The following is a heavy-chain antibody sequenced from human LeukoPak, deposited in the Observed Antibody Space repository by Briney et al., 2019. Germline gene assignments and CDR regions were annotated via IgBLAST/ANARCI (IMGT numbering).Heavy chain of an antibody. CDR2: ISGSGRSI. J-gene: IGHJ4*02. D-gene: IGHD2-21*02. Sequence: GGSLRLSCAASGFTFSDYGVNWVRQAPGKGLEWVPSISGSGRSIFYADSVRGRFTISRDNAKNSLYLQMNSLRAEDTAVYYCARDYFYCGGDCFVDYWGQGTLVTVSS. CDR1: GFTFSDYG. V-gene: IGHV3-21*01. CDR3: ARDYFYCGGDCFVDY.